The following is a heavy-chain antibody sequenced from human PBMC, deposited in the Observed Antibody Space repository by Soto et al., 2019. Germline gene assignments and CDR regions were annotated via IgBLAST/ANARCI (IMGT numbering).Heavy chain of an antibody. J-gene: IGHJ6*02. V-gene: IGHV1-18*04. Sequence: ASVKVSCKPSGYPFTNYGISWVRQAPGQGLEWMGWISPYSGNTNYALKFQGRVTMTTDTPTRTAYMELRSLRSDDTAVYYCARYYDFWSGHTPYGMDVWGQRTAVTVSS. CDR1: GYPFTNYG. CDR2: ISPYSGNT. D-gene: IGHD3-3*01. CDR3: ARYYDFWSGHTPYGMDV.